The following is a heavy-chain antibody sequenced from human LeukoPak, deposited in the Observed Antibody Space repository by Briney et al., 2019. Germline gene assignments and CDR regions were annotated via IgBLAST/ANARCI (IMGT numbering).Heavy chain of an antibody. D-gene: IGHD3-3*01. CDR2: ISGSGGST. V-gene: IGHV3-23*01. CDR1: GFTFSSYA. J-gene: IGHJ4*02. CDR3: AKGITIFGVVTPDY. Sequence: PGGSLRLSCAASGFTFSSYAMSWVRQAPGKGLEWVSAISGSGGSTYYADSVKGRFTISRDNSKNTLYLQMNSLRAEDTAVYYCAKGITIFGVVTPDYWGQGTLVTVSS.